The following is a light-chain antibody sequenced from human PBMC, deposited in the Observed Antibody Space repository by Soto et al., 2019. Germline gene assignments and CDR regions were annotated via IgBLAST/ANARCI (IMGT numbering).Light chain of an antibody. J-gene: IGLJ1*01. Sequence: QSVLTQPPSGSAAPGQRVTISWTGSSSNIGAGYDVHWYQQLPGTAPKLLIYGNSNRPSGVPDRFSGSKSGTSPSLAITGLQAEDEVAYYGQHYDSRLSCYVFATGTKVT. CDR3: QHYDSRLSCYV. V-gene: IGLV1-40*01. CDR2: GNS. CDR1: SSNIGAGYD.